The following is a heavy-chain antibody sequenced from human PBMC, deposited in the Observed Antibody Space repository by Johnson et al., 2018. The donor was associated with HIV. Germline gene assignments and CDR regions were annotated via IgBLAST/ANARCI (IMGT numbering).Heavy chain of an antibody. V-gene: IGHV3-23*04. Sequence: VQLVESGGGLVQPGGSLRLSCAASGFTFSSYAMSWVRQAPGKGLEWVSAISGSGGSTYYADSVKGRVTISRDNSKSTLYLQMGRLRSEDTAMYYCTRKCDYAQGLDIWGRGTLVTVSS. CDR2: ISGSGGST. CDR1: GFTFSSYA. J-gene: IGHJ3*02. CDR3: TRKCDYAQGLDI. D-gene: IGHD4/OR15-4a*01.